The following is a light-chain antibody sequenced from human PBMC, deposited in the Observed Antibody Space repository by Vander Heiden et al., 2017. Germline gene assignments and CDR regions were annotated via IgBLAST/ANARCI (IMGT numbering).Light chain of an antibody. CDR1: ALPQQY. Sequence: YELTQPSSVAVDPGQTARITCPGDALPQQYASSYQQKPGQAPVLVLSKSRERPSGLPERFSGSSSGTTVTLPISGVQAEDEADYYCQSADSSGTVVFGGGTKLT. J-gene: IGLJ2*01. V-gene: IGLV3-25*03. CDR2: KSR. CDR3: QSADSSGTVV.